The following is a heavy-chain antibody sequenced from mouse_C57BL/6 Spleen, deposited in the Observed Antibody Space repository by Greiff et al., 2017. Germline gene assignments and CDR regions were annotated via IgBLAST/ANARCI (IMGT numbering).Heavy chain of an antibody. D-gene: IGHD2-4*01. CDR3: ARWIYYDAYFDY. J-gene: IGHJ2*01. CDR1: GYTFTSYT. CDR2: INPSSGYT. Sequence: QVQLQQSGAELARPGASVKMSCKASGYTFTSYTMHWVKQRPGQGLEWIGYINPSSGYTKYNQKFKDKATLTADKSSSTAYMQLSSLTSEDSAVYCCARWIYYDAYFDYWGQGTTLTVSS. V-gene: IGHV1-4*01.